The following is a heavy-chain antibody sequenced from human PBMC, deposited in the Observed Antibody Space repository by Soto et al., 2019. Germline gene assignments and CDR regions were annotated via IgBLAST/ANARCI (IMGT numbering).Heavy chain of an antibody. D-gene: IGHD2-2*01. CDR1: GFNFGYYG. CDR3: AKKRIGGYCSTNRCYVLQH. J-gene: IGHJ1*01. V-gene: IGHV3-30*18. CDR2: ISYDGKDK. Sequence: QVQLVESGGGVVQPGRPLRLSCEASGFNFGYYGMHWVRQAPGKGLEWVAIISYDGKDKYYTDSVKGRFTISRDNSKNTLYLQMKSLKPEDTAVYYCAKKRIGGYCSTNRCYVLQHWGQGTLVTVSS.